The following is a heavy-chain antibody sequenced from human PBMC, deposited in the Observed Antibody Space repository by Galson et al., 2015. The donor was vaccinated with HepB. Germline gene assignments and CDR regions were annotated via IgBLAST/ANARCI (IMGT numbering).Heavy chain of an antibody. Sequence: SLRLSCAASGFIVSNNYMSWVRQAPGKGLEWVSVIYSGGITHYADSVRGRFTISRDNSRNTLYLEMNSLRGEDTAVYYCVRDRDSGSQELAVGAYFDYWGQGTLVTVSS. J-gene: IGHJ4*02. CDR2: IYSGGIT. CDR1: GFIVSNNY. CDR3: VRDRDSGSQELAVGAYFDY. V-gene: IGHV3-53*01. D-gene: IGHD1-26*01.